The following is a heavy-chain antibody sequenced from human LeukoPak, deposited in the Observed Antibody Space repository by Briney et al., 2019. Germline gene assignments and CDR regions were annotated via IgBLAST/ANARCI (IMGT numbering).Heavy chain of an antibody. D-gene: IGHD3-3*01. V-gene: IGHV3-11*04. Sequence: GSLRLSCAASGFTFSDYYMSWIRQAPGKGLEWVSYISGSGSTIYYADSVKGRFTISRDNAKNSLYLQMNSLRAEDTAVYYCARDSITIFGVVTDWGQGTLVTVSS. CDR2: ISGSGSTI. CDR1: GFTFSDYY. J-gene: IGHJ4*02. CDR3: ARDSITIFGVVTD.